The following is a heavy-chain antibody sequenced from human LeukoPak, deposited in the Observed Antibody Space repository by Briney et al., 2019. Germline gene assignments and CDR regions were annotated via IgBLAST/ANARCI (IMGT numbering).Heavy chain of an antibody. V-gene: IGHV2-5*02. D-gene: IGHD3-10*01. CDR2: IYWDDDK. CDR3: ARSYYYGSGSYYNPLDY. J-gene: IGHJ4*02. CDR1: GFSLSTSGVG. Sequence: SGPTLVNPTQTLTLTCTFSGFSLSTSGVGVGWIRQPPGKALEWLAPIYWDDDKRYSPSLKSRLTITKDTSKNQVVLTMTNMDPVDTATYYCARSYYYGSGSYYNPLDYWGQGTLVTVSS.